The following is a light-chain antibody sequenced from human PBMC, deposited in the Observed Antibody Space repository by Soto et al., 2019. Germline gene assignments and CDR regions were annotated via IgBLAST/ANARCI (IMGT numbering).Light chain of an antibody. CDR1: SSEVGAYNY. Sequence: QSVLTQPASVSGSPGQSITISCAGTSSEVGAYNYVSWYQQHPGKAPKLMIYDVNNRPSGDSNRFSGSKSGNTASLTISGLQAEDEADYYCSSWTSGAPYVFGSGTKVTVL. CDR2: DVN. J-gene: IGLJ1*01. CDR3: SSWTSGAPYV. V-gene: IGLV2-14*01.